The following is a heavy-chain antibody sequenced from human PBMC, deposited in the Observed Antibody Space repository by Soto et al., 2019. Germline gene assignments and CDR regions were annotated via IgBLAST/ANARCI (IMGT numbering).Heavy chain of an antibody. Sequence: QVTLKESGPVLVKPTETLTLTCTVSGFSLSNARMGVSWIRQPPGKALEWLAHIFSNDEKSYSTSLKSRLTISKDTSKSQVVLTMTNMDPVDTATYYCARIPSVCVVRGVITPFPWDYWGQATLVTVSS. CDR3: ARIPSVCVVRGVITPFPWDY. CDR2: IFSNDEK. V-gene: IGHV2-26*01. CDR1: GFSLSNARMG. J-gene: IGHJ4*02. D-gene: IGHD3-10*01.